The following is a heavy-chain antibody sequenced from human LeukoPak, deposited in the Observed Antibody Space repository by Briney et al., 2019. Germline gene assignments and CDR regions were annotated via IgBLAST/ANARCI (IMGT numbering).Heavy chain of an antibody. V-gene: IGHV3-21*01. CDR3: ARHRTASDY. CDR2: ITTGSTYI. J-gene: IGHJ4*02. D-gene: IGHD3-16*02. CDR1: AFTFSDYT. Sequence: GGSLRLSCSASAFTFSDYTMIWVRQAPGKGLEWVSCITTGSTYIYYADSVKGRFTISGDNAKNSLYLQMTSLRAEDTAVYYCARHRTASDYWGQGTLVTVSS.